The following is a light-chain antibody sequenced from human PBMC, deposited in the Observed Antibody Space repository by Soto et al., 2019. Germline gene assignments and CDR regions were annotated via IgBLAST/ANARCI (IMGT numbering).Light chain of an antibody. Sequence: QSVLTQPPSASGSPGQSVTISCTGTSSDVGGYNYVSWYQQHPGKAPKLMIYEVSKRPSGVPDRFSGSKSGNTASLTVSGLQAEDEADYYFSSYAGSNKGVFGGGPQLTVL. CDR1: SSDVGGYNY. J-gene: IGLJ3*02. CDR2: EVS. CDR3: SSYAGSNKGV. V-gene: IGLV2-8*01.